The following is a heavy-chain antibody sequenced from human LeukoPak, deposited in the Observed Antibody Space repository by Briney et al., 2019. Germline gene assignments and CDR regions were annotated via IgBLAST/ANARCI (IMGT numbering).Heavy chain of an antibody. D-gene: IGHD4-11*01. J-gene: IGHJ4*02. CDR3: ARLRSSNPSLDY. Sequence: GGSLRLSCTVSGFTVSRNSMRWVRQAPGKGLEWVSYIYSDNTHYSDSVKGRFTISRDNSKNTLYLQMNSLRAEDTAVYYCARLRSSNPSLDYWGQGTLVTVSS. CDR1: GFTVSRNS. CDR2: IYSDNT. V-gene: IGHV3-53*01.